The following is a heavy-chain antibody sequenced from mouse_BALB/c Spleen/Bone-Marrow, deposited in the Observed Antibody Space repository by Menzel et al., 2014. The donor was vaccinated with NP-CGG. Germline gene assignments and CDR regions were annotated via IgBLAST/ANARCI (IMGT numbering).Heavy chain of an antibody. Sequence: VQLKQSGGGLVQPGGSRKLSCAASGFTFSSFGMHWVRQAPEKGLEWVAYIISGSNTIYYADTVKDRSTISRDNPKNTLFLQMTSLRSEDTAMYYCARSRYDVGWFAYWGQGTLVTVSA. D-gene: IGHD2-14*01. V-gene: IGHV5-17*02. J-gene: IGHJ3*01. CDR2: IISGSNTI. CDR1: GFTFSSFG. CDR3: ARSRYDVGWFAY.